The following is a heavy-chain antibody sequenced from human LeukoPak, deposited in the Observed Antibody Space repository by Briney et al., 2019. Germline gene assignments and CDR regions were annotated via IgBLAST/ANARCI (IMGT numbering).Heavy chain of an antibody. D-gene: IGHD3-10*02. J-gene: IGHJ4*02. CDR1: GGSISSNSYY. CDR2: IYYSGST. Sequence: SETLSLTCTVSGGSISSNSYYWRWIRQPPGKGLEWIGSIYYSGSTNNNPSLKSRVTISVDTSKNQFSLKLSSVTATDTAVYYCARRRTMFGYFAGEFDYWGQGTLVTVSS. CDR3: ARRRTMFGYFAGEFDY. V-gene: IGHV4-39*01.